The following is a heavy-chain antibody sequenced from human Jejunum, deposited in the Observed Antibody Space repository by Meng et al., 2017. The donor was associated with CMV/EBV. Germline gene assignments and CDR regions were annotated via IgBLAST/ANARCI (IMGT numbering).Heavy chain of an antibody. CDR3: AGRWEGNTWFDY. Sequence: IVSGCSISSYYWAWIRQPPEKALEWIGYVSYIGSTSYNPSLNSRFTISVDTPKNQFSLKVTSVTAADTAVYFCAGRWEGNTWFDYWGQGMLVTVSS. CDR1: GCSISSYY. V-gene: IGHV4-59*01. CDR2: VSYIGST. D-gene: IGHD1-26*01. J-gene: IGHJ4*02.